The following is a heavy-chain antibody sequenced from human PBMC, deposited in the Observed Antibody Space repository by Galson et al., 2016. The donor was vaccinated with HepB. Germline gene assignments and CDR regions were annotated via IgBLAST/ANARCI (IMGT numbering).Heavy chain of an antibody. Sequence: SVKVSCKASGYTFTSYTMHWVRQAPGQRLEWMGWINAGNGNTKYSQKFQGRVTITRDTSASTAHFELSSLRSEDTAVYFCAREPQWLVLQPLDYWGQGTLVTVSS. D-gene: IGHD6-19*01. J-gene: IGHJ4*02. CDR2: INAGNGNT. CDR1: GYTFTSYT. V-gene: IGHV1-3*01. CDR3: AREPQWLVLQPLDY.